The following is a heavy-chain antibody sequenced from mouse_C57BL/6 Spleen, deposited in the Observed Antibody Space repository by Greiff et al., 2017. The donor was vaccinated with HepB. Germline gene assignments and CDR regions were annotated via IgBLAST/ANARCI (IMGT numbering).Heavy chain of an antibody. CDR2: INPSSGYT. V-gene: IGHV1-7*01. D-gene: IGHD1-1*01. Sequence: VQLVESGAELAKPGASVKLSCKASGYTFTSYWMHWVKQRPGQGLEWIGYINPSSGYTKYNQKFKDKATLTADKSSSTAYMQLSSLTYEDSAVYYCARGNGSSPAWFAYWGQGTLVTVSA. CDR3: ARGNGSSPAWFAY. CDR1: GYTFTSYW. J-gene: IGHJ3*01.